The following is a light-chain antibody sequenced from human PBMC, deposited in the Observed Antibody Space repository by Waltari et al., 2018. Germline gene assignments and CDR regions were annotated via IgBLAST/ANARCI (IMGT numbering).Light chain of an antibody. J-gene: IGKJ3*01. Sequence: EIVLTQSPGTLSLSPGERATLSRRASQSVSSSYLAWYQQKPGQAPRLLIYGASSRATGIPARFSGSGSGTDFTLTISRLEPEDFAVYYCQQYGSSPFTFGPGTKVDIK. CDR2: GAS. CDR3: QQYGSSPFT. V-gene: IGKV3-20*01. CDR1: QSVSSSY.